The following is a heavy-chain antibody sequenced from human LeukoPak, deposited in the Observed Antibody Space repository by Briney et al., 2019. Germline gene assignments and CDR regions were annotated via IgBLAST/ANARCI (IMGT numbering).Heavy chain of an antibody. CDR2: IYYSGTT. V-gene: IGHV4-39*01. CDR3: ARQDLAVSGIDY. J-gene: IGHJ4*02. CDR1: GGPTSSGSHY. D-gene: IGHD6-13*01. Sequence: PSETLSLTCTVSGGPTSSGSHYWGWIRQPPGKGLEWIGSIYYSGTTYYSPSLKSRVGISLDTSKDQFSLKLNSVTAADTAVYYCARQDLAVSGIDYWGQGTLVTVSS.